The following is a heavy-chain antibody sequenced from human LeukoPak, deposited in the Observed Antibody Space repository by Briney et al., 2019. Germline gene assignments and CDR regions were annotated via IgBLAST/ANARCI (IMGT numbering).Heavy chain of an antibody. Sequence: AGSLTLSCVGSGFTFSSYYMTWGRQAPGKGLEWVANIKDDGSEIYSVDSVKGRFTISRDNAKNSLYLQMSSLRAEDTAVYYCARARIDYWGQGTLVTVSS. D-gene: IGHD1-14*01. CDR2: IKDDGSEI. J-gene: IGHJ4*02. CDR3: ARARIDY. CDR1: GFTFSSYY. V-gene: IGHV3-7*04.